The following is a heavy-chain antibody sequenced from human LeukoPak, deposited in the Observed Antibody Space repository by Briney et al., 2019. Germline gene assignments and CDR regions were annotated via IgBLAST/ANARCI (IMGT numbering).Heavy chain of an antibody. CDR3: ARGFLYYFDY. CDR1: GYSFTSYY. V-gene: IGHV1-46*01. Sequence: ASVKVSCKASGYSFTSYYMYWVRQAPGQGLEWMGIINPSGGSTTYAQNFQGRVTMTRDTSTSTVYMELSSLRSEDTAVYYCARGFLYYFDYWGQGTLVTVSS. J-gene: IGHJ4*02. CDR2: INPSGGST. D-gene: IGHD2-2*02.